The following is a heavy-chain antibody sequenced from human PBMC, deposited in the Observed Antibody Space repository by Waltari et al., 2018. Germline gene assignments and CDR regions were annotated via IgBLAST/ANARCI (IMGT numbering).Heavy chain of an antibody. CDR2: IYYSGRT. Sequence: QLQLQESGPGLVKPSETLSLTCTVSGGSISSSSYYWGWIRQPPGKGLEWIGSIYYSGRTYYNPSLKSRVTISVDTSKNQFSLKLSSVTAADTAVYYCARVPHSSIAARPTNWGQGTLVTVSS. D-gene: IGHD6-6*01. J-gene: IGHJ4*02. CDR1: GGSISSSSYY. V-gene: IGHV4-39*07. CDR3: ARVPHSSIAARPTN.